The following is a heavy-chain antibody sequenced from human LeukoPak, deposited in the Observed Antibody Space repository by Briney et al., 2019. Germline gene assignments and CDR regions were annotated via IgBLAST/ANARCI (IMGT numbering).Heavy chain of an antibody. CDR1: GFTFSSYE. V-gene: IGHV3-48*03. Sequence: PGGSLRLXCAASGFTFSSYEMNWVRQAPGKGLEWVSYISSSGSTIYYADSVKGRFTISRDNAKNSLYLQMNSLRAEDTAVYYCAREIPNYDFWSGYPVGFDXXGXGTXVTV. CDR3: AREIPNYDFWSGYPVGFDX. D-gene: IGHD3-3*01. CDR2: ISSSGSTI. J-gene: IGHJ4*02.